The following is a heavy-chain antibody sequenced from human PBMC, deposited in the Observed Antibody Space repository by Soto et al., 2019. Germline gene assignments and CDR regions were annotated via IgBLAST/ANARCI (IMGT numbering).Heavy chain of an antibody. CDR1: GFTFSSYS. D-gene: IGHD3-3*01. V-gene: IGHV3-48*02. CDR2: ISSSGSTI. Sequence: EVQLVESGGGLVQPGGSLRLSCAASGFTFSSYSMNWVRQAPGKGLEWVSYISSSGSTIYYADSVRGRFTISRDNAKNSLYLQMNSLREEDTAVYYCARAGYRSVDYWGQGTLVTVSS. J-gene: IGHJ4*02. CDR3: ARAGYRSVDY.